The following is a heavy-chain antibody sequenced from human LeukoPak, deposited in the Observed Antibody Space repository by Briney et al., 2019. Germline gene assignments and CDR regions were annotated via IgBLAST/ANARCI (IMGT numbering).Heavy chain of an antibody. CDR1: GFTFTSYA. J-gene: IGHJ5*02. Sequence: GGSLRLSCAASGFTFTSYAMSWVRQAPGKGLEWVSVISGSGGSTYYADSVKGRFTISRDNSKNTLYLQMKSLRAEDTAVYYCAKGRSETPVAVTNHWGQGTQVTVSS. CDR3: AKGRSETPVAVTNH. CDR2: ISGSGGST. D-gene: IGHD2-15*01. V-gene: IGHV3-23*01.